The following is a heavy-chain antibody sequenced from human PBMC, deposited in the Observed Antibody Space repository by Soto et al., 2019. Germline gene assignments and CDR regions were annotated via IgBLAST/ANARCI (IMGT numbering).Heavy chain of an antibody. J-gene: IGHJ6*03. CDR3: ARQNYYYYYMDV. CDR1: GGSFSGYY. V-gene: IGHV4-34*01. CDR2: INHSGST. Sequence: TLSLTCAVYGGSFSGYYWSWIRQPPGKGLEWIGEINHSGSTNYNPSLKSRVTISVDTSKNQFSLKLSSVTAADTAVYYCARQNYYYYYMDVWGKGTTVTVSS.